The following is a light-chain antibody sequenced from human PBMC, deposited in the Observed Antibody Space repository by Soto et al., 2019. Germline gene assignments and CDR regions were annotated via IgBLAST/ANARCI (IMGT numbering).Light chain of an antibody. J-gene: IGKJ1*01. Sequence: DIQMTQSPSTLSASVGDRVTIICRASQSISDWLAWYQQKPGKAPNLLIYDASRLQSGVPLRFSGSGSGTEFTLTISSLQPDDFATYYCQQYNAFSPTWTFGQGTKV. V-gene: IGKV1-5*02. CDR3: QQYNAFSPTWT. CDR2: DAS. CDR1: QSISDW.